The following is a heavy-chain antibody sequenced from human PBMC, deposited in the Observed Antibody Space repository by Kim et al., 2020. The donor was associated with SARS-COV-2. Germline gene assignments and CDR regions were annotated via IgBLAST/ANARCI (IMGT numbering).Heavy chain of an antibody. Sequence: SETLSLTCTVSGGSISSYYWSWIRQPPGKGLEWIGYIYYSGSTNYNPSLKSRVTISVDTSKNQFSLKLSSVTAADTAVYYCARAAIFGVDVNWFDPWGQGTLVTVSS. CDR2: IYYSGST. J-gene: IGHJ5*02. V-gene: IGHV4-59*01. CDR1: GGSISSYY. D-gene: IGHD3-3*01. CDR3: ARAAIFGVDVNWFDP.